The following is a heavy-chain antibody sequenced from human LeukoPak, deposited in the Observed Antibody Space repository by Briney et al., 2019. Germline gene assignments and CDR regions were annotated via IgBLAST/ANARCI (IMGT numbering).Heavy chain of an antibody. D-gene: IGHD2-15*01. V-gene: IGHV4-4*07. Sequence: SETLSLTCTVSGGSISSYYWSWIRQPAGKGLEWIGRIYTSGSTNYNPSLKSRVTMSVDTSKNQFSLKLRSVTAADTAVYYCARELPTKYYYYGMDVWGQGTTVTVSS. CDR2: IYTSGST. J-gene: IGHJ6*02. CDR3: ARELPTKYYYYGMDV. CDR1: GGSISSYY.